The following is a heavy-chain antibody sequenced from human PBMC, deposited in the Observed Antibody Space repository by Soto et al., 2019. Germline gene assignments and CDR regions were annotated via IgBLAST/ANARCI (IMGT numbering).Heavy chain of an antibody. CDR1: GGSISSSSYY. D-gene: IGHD1-7*01. V-gene: IGHV4-39*01. CDR2: IYYSGST. CDR3: ARHPLTGTTCWFDP. Sequence: LSLTCTVSGGSISSSSYYWGWIRQPPGKGLEWIGSIYYSGSTYYNPSLKSRVTISVDTSKNQFALKLRSVTAADTAVYYCARHPLTGTTCWFDPWGQGTLVTVSS. J-gene: IGHJ5*02.